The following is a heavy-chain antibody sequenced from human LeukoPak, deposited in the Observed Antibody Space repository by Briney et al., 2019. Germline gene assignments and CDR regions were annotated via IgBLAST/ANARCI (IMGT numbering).Heavy chain of an antibody. D-gene: IGHD5-12*01. CDR3: ALVATTFDY. J-gene: IGHJ4*02. CDR1: GGSISSYY. V-gene: IGHV4-59*04. Sequence: SETLSLTCTVSGGSISSYYWSWIRQPPGKGLEWIGSIYYSGSTYYNPSLKSRVTISVDTSKNQFSLKLSSVTAADTAVYYCALVATTFDYWGQGTLVTVSS. CDR2: IYYSGST.